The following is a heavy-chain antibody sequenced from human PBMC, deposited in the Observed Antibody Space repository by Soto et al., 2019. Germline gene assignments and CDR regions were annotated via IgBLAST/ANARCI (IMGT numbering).Heavy chain of an antibody. D-gene: IGHD3-3*01. Sequence: PGGSLRLSCAASGFTFSSYAMHWVRQAPGKGLEWVAVISYDGSNKYYADSVKGRFTISRDNSKNTLYLQMNSLRAEDTAVYYCARDLYDFWSGYLYALGYWGQGTLVTVSS. CDR2: ISYDGSNK. CDR1: GFTFSSYA. CDR3: ARDLYDFWSGYLYALGY. V-gene: IGHV3-30-3*01. J-gene: IGHJ4*02.